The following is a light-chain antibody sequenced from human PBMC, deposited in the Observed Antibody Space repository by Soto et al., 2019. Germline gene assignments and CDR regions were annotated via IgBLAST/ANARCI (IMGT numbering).Light chain of an antibody. Sequence: DFVMTQSPVALAVSLGERATINCKSSQSVLSSSNNKNYLAWYQQEPGQPPKLLIYWASTRESGVPDRFSGSGSGTDFTLTISSLQAEDVAVYYCQQYYSTPLTFGGGTKVEIK. CDR1: QSVLSSSNNKNY. CDR2: WAS. J-gene: IGKJ4*01. V-gene: IGKV4-1*01. CDR3: QQYYSTPLT.